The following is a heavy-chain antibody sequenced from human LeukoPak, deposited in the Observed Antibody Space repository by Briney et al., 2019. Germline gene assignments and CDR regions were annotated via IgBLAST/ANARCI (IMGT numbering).Heavy chain of an antibody. CDR1: GYTFTGYY. J-gene: IGHJ5*02. V-gene: IGHV1-2*02. CDR3: ARGYRVVAATRNWLDP. Sequence: ASVKVSCKASGYTFTGYYMHWVRQAPGQGLEWMGWINPNSGGTNYAQKFQGRVTMTRDTSISTAYMELSRLRSDDTAVYYCARGYRVVAATRNWLDPWGQGTLVTVSS. CDR2: INPNSGGT. D-gene: IGHD2-15*01.